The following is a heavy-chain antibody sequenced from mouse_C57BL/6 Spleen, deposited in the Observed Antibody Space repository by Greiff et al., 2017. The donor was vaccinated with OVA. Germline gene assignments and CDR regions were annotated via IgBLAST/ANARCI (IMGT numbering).Heavy chain of an antibody. CDR1: GYTFTSYW. CDR2: IYPSDSET. D-gene: IGHD2-1*01. J-gene: IGHJ3*01. Sequence: VQLQQPGAELVRPGSSVKLSCKASGYTFTSYWMDWVKQRPGQGLEWIGNIYPSDSETHYNQKFKDKATLTVDKSSSTAYMQLSSLTSEDSAVYYCARLDGNYVGVAYWGQGTLVTVSA. V-gene: IGHV1-61*01. CDR3: ARLDGNYVGVAY.